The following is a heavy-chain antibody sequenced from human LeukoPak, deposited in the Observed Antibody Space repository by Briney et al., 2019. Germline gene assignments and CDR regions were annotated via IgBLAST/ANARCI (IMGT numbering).Heavy chain of an antibody. J-gene: IGHJ4*02. Sequence: SVKVSCKASGGTFSSYAISWVRQAPGQGLDWMGRIIPIFGTANYAQKFQGRVTITTDESTSTAYMELSSLRSEDTAVYYCARERAVGWELIDYWGQGTLVTVSS. CDR2: IIPIFGTA. CDR1: GGTFSSYA. D-gene: IGHD6-19*01. CDR3: ARERAVGWELIDY. V-gene: IGHV1-69*05.